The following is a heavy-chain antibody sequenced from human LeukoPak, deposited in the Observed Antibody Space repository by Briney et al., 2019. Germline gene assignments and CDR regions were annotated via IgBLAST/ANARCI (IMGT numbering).Heavy chain of an antibody. J-gene: IGHJ6*02. CDR3: ARENYDSSGYSYYYGMDV. Sequence: SETLSLTCTVSGGSISSYYWSWIRQPAGKGLEWIGRIYTSGSTNYNPSLKSPVTMSVDTSKNQCSLKLSSVPAADTAVYYCARENYDSSGYSYYYGMDVWGQGTTVTVSS. CDR2: IYTSGST. D-gene: IGHD3-22*01. CDR1: GGSISSYY. V-gene: IGHV4-4*07.